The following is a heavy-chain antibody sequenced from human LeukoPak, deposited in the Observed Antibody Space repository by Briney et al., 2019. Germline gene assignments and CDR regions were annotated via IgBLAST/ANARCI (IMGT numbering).Heavy chain of an antibody. CDR3: ASDSYSPEYFQH. Sequence: GGSLRLSCAASGFTFSSYSMNWVRQAPGKGLEWVSVIYSGGSTFYADSVKGRFTISRDNSENTLYLQMNSLRAEDTAVYYCASDSYSPEYFQHWGQGTLVTVSS. D-gene: IGHD2-15*01. V-gene: IGHV3-66*01. CDR2: IYSGGST. J-gene: IGHJ1*01. CDR1: GFTFSSYS.